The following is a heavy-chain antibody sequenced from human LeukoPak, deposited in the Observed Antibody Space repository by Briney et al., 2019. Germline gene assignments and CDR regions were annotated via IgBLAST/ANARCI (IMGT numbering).Heavy chain of an antibody. D-gene: IGHD3-10*01. Sequence: SGTLSLTCTVSGGSISSYYWSWIRQPPGKGLEWIGYIYYSGSTNYNPSLKSRVTISVDTSKNQFSLKLSSVTAADTAVYYCARTPITMVRGVMVWDYGMDVWGQGTTVTVSS. CDR2: IYYSGST. V-gene: IGHV4-59*01. CDR3: ARTPITMVRGVMVWDYGMDV. CDR1: GGSISSYY. J-gene: IGHJ6*02.